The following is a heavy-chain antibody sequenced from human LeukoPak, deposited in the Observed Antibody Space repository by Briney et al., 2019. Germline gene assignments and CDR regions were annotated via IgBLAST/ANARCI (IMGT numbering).Heavy chain of an antibody. Sequence: RGSLRLTCAASGFTFSSYGMHWVRQAPGKGLEWVAVISYDGSNKYYADSVKGRFTISRDNSKNTLYLQMNSLRAEDTAVYYCARGNYFDYWGQGTLVTVSS. CDR2: ISYDGSNK. CDR3: ARGNYFDY. CDR1: GFTFSSYG. J-gene: IGHJ4*02. V-gene: IGHV3-30*03.